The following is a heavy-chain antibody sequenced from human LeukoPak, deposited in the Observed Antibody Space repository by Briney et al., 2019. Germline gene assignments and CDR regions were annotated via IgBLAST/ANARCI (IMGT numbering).Heavy chain of an antibody. CDR3: ARGKGYCSADSCYFYDF. Sequence: GESLKISCKGSGYSFTNYWIGWVRQMPGKGLEWMGAIYSGDSNTKYNPSFQGRVTISADKSISTAYLQWSSLEASDTAMYYCARGKGYCSADSCYFYDFWGQGTLVTVSS. V-gene: IGHV5-51*01. CDR2: IYSGDSNT. D-gene: IGHD2-15*01. CDR1: GYSFTNYW. J-gene: IGHJ4*02.